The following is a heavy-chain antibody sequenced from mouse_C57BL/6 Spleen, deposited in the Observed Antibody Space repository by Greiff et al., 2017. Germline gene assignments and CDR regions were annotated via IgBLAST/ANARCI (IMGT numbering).Heavy chain of an antibody. V-gene: IGHV1-85*01. CDR2: IYPRDGST. D-gene: IGHD2-3*01. Sequence: VQLQQSGPELVKPGASVKLSCKASGYTFTSYDINWVKQRPGQGLEWIGWIYPRDGSTKYNEKFKGKATLTVDTSSSTAYMELRSRTSEDAAVYFCARAYDGYPHYYAMDYWGQGTSVTVSS. CDR3: ARAYDGYPHYYAMDY. J-gene: IGHJ4*01. CDR1: GYTFTSYD.